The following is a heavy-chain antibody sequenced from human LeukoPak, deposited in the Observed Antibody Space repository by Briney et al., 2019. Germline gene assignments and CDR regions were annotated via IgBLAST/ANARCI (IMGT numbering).Heavy chain of an antibody. Sequence: GGSLRLSCSASGFAFSSYWMSWVRQAPGKGLEWLANIQRDGSSQNYVDSVRGRFAISRDNAKSSLYLQMNSLRPEDTAVYFCARADIMTYAFDLSGQGTKVTV. CDR1: GFAFSSYW. CDR2: IQRDGSSQ. J-gene: IGHJ3*01. V-gene: IGHV3-7*01. CDR3: ARADIMTYAFDL.